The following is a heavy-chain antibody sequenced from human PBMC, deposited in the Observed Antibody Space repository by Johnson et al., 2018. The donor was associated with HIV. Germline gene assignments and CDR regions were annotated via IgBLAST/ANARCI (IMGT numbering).Heavy chain of an antibody. Sequence: STIYYADSVKGRFTISRDNAKNSLYLQMNSLRAEDTAVYYCARVRLTMIVVVMDAFDIWGQGTMVTVSS. D-gene: IGHD3-22*01. J-gene: IGHJ3*02. V-gene: IGHV3-11*04. CDR3: ARVRLTMIVVVMDAFDI. CDR2: STI.